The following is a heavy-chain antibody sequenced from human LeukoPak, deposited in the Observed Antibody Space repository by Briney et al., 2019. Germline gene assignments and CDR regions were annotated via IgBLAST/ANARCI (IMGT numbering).Heavy chain of an antibody. V-gene: IGHV4-34*01. Sequence: PSETLSLTCAVYGGSFSGYYWSWIRQPPGKGLEWIGEINHSGSTNYNPSLKSRVTISVDTFKNQFSLKLSSVTAADTAVYYCARGPMIVGAFDIWGQGTMVTVSS. CDR1: GGSFSGYY. J-gene: IGHJ3*02. D-gene: IGHD3-22*01. CDR2: INHSGST. CDR3: ARGPMIVGAFDI.